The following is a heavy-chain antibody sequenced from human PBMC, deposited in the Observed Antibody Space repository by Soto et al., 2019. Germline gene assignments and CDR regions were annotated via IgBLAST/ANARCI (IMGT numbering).Heavy chain of an antibody. CDR2: MNPNSGNT. CDR3: ASSVRSYYNGMDV. D-gene: IGHD3-16*02. V-gene: IGHV1-8*01. CDR1: GYTFSSHD. J-gene: IGHJ6*02. Sequence: QVQLVQSGAEVKKPGASVKVSCKASGYTFSSHDINWVRQATGQGLEWMGWMNPNSGNTGYAQKFQGRVTMTRNTSISTAYMELSRLRSEDMAVYYGASSVRSYYNGMDVWGQGTRVTVSS.